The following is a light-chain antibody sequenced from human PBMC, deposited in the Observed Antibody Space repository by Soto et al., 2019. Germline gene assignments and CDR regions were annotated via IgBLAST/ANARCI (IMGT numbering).Light chain of an antibody. J-gene: IGLJ3*02. CDR2: SNN. CDR1: SSNIGSNT. Sequence: QSVLTQPPSASGTPGQRVTISCSGSSSNIGSNTVNWCQQLPGTAPRLPIYSNNQRPTGVPDRFSGSKSGTSASLAISGLQSEDEADYYCAAWDDSLNGWVFGGGTKLTVL. CDR3: AAWDDSLNGWV. V-gene: IGLV1-44*01.